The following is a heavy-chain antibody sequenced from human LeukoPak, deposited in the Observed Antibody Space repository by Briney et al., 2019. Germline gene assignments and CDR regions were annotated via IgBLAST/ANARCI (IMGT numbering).Heavy chain of an antibody. CDR2: ISYDGSNK. CDR3: AREPSGGYSYGYSDYFDY. J-gene: IGHJ4*02. V-gene: IGHV3-30-3*01. D-gene: IGHD5-18*01. CDR1: GFTFSSYA. Sequence: PGRSLRLSCAASGFTFSSYAMHWVRQAPGKGLEWVAVISYDGSNKYYADSVKGRFTISRDNSKNTLYLQMNSLGAEDTAVYYCAREPSGGYSYGYSDYFDYWGQGTLVTVSS.